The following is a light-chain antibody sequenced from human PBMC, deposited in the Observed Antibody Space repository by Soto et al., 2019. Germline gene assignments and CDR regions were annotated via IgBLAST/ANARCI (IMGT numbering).Light chain of an antibody. CDR3: SSYTSSSTPYV. J-gene: IGLJ1*01. CDR1: SSDVGGYNY. Sequence: QSALTQPASVSGSPGQSITISCTGTSSDVGGYNYVSWYQQHPGKAPKLMIYEVSNRPSGVSNRFSGSKSGNTASLTISGPQADDEADYYCSSYTSSSTPYVFGTGTKLTVL. V-gene: IGLV2-14*01. CDR2: EVS.